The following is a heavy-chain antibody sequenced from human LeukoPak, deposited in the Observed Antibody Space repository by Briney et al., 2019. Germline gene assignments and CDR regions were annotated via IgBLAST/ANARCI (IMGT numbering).Heavy chain of an antibody. CDR3: AKELRYFDWLSPFDY. J-gene: IGHJ4*02. D-gene: IGHD3-9*01. Sequence: GGSLRLSCAASGFTFSSYAMSWVRQAPGKGLEWVSAISGSGDSTYYADSVKGRFTISRDNSKNTLYLQMNSLRAEDTAVYYCAKELRYFDWLSPFDYWGQGTLVTVSS. CDR1: GFTFSSYA. V-gene: IGHV3-23*01. CDR2: ISGSGDST.